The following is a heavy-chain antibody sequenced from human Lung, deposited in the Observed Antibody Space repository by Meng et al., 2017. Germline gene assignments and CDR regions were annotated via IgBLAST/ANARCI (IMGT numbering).Heavy chain of an antibody. J-gene: IGHJ5*02. CDR3: ASGYGLPS. CDR1: GDSVSANSAA. D-gene: IGHD5-18*01. V-gene: IGHV6-1*01. Sequence: QLQQSGPRLVKPSQTFSFTCAISGDSVSANSAAWNWIRQSPSRGLEWLGRTYYRSKWYNDYAVSVKSRIIITPDTSKNQFSPQLNSVTPEDTAVYFCASGYGLPSWGQGTLVTVSS. CDR2: TYYRSKWYN.